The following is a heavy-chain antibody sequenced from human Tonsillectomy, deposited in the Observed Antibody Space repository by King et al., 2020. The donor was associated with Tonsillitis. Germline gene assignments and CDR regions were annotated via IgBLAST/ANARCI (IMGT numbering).Heavy chain of an antibody. CDR1: EFTLSAYW. Sequence: QLVQSGGGLVQPGGSLRLSCLASEFTLSAYWMTWVRQAPGKGLEWVANINRDESKKYYVASVKGRFTISRDNAKNSVYLQMNSLRAEDTALYYCARDYTPTGGSSYYDAFDIWGQGTMVTVS. V-gene: IGHV3-7*03. CDR3: ARDYTPTGGSSYYDAFDI. D-gene: IGHD2-15*01. J-gene: IGHJ3*02. CDR2: INRDESKK.